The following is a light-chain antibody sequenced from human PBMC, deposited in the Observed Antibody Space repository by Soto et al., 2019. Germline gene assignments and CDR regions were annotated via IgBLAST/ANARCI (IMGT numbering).Light chain of an antibody. CDR2: GNS. CDR3: QSYDSSLSGSRV. J-gene: IGLJ3*02. CDR1: GSNIGAGYD. Sequence: QSALTQPPSVSGAPGQRVTISCTGSGSNIGAGYDVHWYQHLPGSAPKLLIYGNSNRPSGVPDRFSGSRSGTSASLAITGLQAEDEADYYCQSYDSSLSGSRVFGGGTKVTVL. V-gene: IGLV1-40*01.